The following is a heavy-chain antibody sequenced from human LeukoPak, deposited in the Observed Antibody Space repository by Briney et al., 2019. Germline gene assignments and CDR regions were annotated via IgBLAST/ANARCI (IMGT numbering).Heavy chain of an antibody. CDR3: AREGSGSYPAFDY. CDR1: GCTFSGYS. Sequence: AESLTLSCAASGCTFSGYSMTWVCQAPPQGQELEANIKLHYSEKYYVDSVKGRFTISRDNAKNSLYLQMNSLRAEDTAVYYCAREGSGSYPAFDYWGQGTLVSVSS. CDR2: IKLHYSEK. D-gene: IGHD1-26*01. J-gene: IGHJ4*02. V-gene: IGHV3-7*01.